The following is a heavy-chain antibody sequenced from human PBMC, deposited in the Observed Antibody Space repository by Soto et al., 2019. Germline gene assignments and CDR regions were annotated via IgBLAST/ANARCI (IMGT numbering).Heavy chain of an antibody. D-gene: IGHD6-13*01. CDR3: ATPNVSSSWYALYYYYGMDV. J-gene: IGHJ6*02. Sequence: ASVKVSCKASGYTFTSYAMNWVRQAPGQGLEWMGWINTNTGNPTYAQGFTGRFVFSLDTSVSTAYLQICSLKDEDTAVYYCATPNVSSSWYALYYYYGMDVWGQGTTVTVSS. CDR2: INTNTGNP. V-gene: IGHV7-4-1*01. CDR1: GYTFTSYA.